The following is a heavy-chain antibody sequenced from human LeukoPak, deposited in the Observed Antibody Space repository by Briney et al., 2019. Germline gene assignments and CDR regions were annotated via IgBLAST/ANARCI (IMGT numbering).Heavy chain of an antibody. CDR3: AKDTNYYDSSGYRD. Sequence: GGSLRLSCAASGFTFSSYAMSWVRQAPGKGLEWVSAISGSGGSTYYADSVKGRFTISRDNSKNTLYLQMNSLRAEDTAVYYCAKDTNYYDSSGYRDWGQGTLVTVSS. J-gene: IGHJ4*02. CDR2: ISGSGGST. V-gene: IGHV3-23*01. CDR1: GFTFSSYA. D-gene: IGHD3-22*01.